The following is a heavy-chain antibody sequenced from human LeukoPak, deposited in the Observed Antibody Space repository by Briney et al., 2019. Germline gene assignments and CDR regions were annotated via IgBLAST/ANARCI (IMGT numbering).Heavy chain of an antibody. J-gene: IGHJ4*02. D-gene: IGHD2-15*01. CDR1: GGSISSYY. Sequence: SETLSLTCTVSGGSISSYYWSWIRQPPGKGLEWIGYIYYSGSTNYNPSLKSRVTISVDTSKNQFSLKLSSVTAADTAVYYCARDPSTGPWYPTFDYWGQGTLVTVSS. CDR3: ARDPSTGPWYPTFDY. V-gene: IGHV4-59*01. CDR2: IYYSGST.